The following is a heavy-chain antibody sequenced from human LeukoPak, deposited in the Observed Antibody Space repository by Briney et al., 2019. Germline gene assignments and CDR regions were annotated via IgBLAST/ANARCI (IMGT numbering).Heavy chain of an antibody. V-gene: IGHV1-2*02. CDR1: GYTFTGYY. CDR3: ARGYYYDSSGYYGSVTFDI. D-gene: IGHD3-22*01. CDR2: INPNSGGT. J-gene: IGHJ3*02. Sequence: ASVKVSCKASGYTFTGYYMHWVRQAPGQGREWMGWINPNSGGTNYAQKFQGRVTMTRDTSISTAYMELSRLRSDDTAVHYCARGYYYDSSGYYGSVTFDIWGQGTMVTVSS.